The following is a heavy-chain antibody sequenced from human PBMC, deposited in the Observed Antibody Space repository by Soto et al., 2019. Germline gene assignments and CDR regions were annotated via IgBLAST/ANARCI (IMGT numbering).Heavy chain of an antibody. Sequence: QVQLVQSGAEVKKPGSSVKVSCKASGGTFSSYAISWVRQAPGQGLEWMGGIIPIFGTANYAQQFHGRVTITADESTSTAYMELSSLRSEDTAVYYCARRITMIVGGNWFDPWGQGTLVTVSS. D-gene: IGHD3-22*01. CDR2: IIPIFGTA. CDR1: GGTFSSYA. CDR3: ARRITMIVGGNWFDP. V-gene: IGHV1-69*01. J-gene: IGHJ5*02.